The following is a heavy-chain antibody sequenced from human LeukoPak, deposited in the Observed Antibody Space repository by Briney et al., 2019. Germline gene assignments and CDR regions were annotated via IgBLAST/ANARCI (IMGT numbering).Heavy chain of an antibody. D-gene: IGHD3-22*01. J-gene: IGHJ4*02. CDR3: AKRLYDNSAYDY. CDR2: IWYDGSNK. Sequence: SGRSLRLSCAASGFTFSSYGMHWVRQAPGKGLEWVAVIWYDGSNKYYADSVKGRFTISRDNSRNTLYLQMNSLRAEDTAVYYCAKRLYDNSAYDYWGQGTLVTVSS. CDR1: GFTFSSYG. V-gene: IGHV3-33*06.